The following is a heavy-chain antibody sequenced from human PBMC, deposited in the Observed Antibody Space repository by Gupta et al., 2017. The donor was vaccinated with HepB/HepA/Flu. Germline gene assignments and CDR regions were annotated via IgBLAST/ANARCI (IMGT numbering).Heavy chain of an antibody. J-gene: IGHJ4*02. CDR3: AIGYCSSTSCPPNDY. Sequence: EVQVVESGGDLVQPGRSLRLSCAASGFTFDDYAMHLVRQAPGKGLEWVSGISWNSGSIGYADSVKGRFTISRDNAKNSLYLQMNSLRAEDTALYYCAIGYCSSTSCPPNDYWGQGTLVTVSS. V-gene: IGHV3-9*01. D-gene: IGHD2-2*01. CDR2: ISWNSGSI. CDR1: GFTFDDYA.